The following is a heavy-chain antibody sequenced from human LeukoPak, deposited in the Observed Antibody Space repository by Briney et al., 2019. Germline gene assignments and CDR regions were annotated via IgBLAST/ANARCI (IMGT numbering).Heavy chain of an antibody. CDR1: GFTFGDYL. D-gene: IGHD3-10*01. J-gene: IGHJ1*01. V-gene: IGHV3-33*01. CDR2: VWYDGSRK. Sequence: GRSLRLSCTASGFTFGDYLIHWVRQAPGKGLEWVAVVWYDGSRKYYADSVKGRFTISRDNSKNTVYLQMNSLRVEDTAVYYCAGEEDLRELRGGREFFQYWGQGTLVTVSS. CDR3: AGEEDLRELRGGREFFQY.